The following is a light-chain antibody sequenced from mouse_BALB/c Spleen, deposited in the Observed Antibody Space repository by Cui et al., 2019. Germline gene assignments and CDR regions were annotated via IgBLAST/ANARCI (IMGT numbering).Light chain of an antibody. CDR2: RTT. V-gene: IGKV4-91*01. Sequence: ENVHTQSPSTTAASPGEKFTITCRATTRISANYLHWYQQKPGFSPKLLIYRTTNLASGVPARFSGSGSGTYYSLTIGTIEAEDVVTYYCQQGSSIPLTFGAGTKLELK. CDR3: QQGSSIPLT. CDR1: TRISANY. J-gene: IGKJ5*01.